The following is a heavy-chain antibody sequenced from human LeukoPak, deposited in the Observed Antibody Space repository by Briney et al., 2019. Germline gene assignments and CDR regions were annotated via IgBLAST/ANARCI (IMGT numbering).Heavy chain of an antibody. D-gene: IGHD2-15*01. CDR2: IYPGDSDT. CDR1: GYSFTSYW. CDR3: ARLPRYCSGGSCYSQHGDY. J-gene: IGHJ4*02. Sequence: ESLKISCKGSGYSFTSYWIGWVRQMPGKGLEWMGIIYPGDSDTRYSPSFQGQVTISADKSISTAYLQWSSLKASDTAMYYCARLPRYCSGGSCYSQHGDYWGQGTLVTVSS. V-gene: IGHV5-51*01.